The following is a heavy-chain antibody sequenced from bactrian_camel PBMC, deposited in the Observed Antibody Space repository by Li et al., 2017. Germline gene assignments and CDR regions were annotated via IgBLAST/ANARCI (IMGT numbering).Heavy chain of an antibody. D-gene: IGHD1*01. V-gene: IGHV3S55*01. CDR3: AAEFPRRVRGAVRCGNEYVY. Sequence: QVQLVESGGGVVQAGGSLRLSCAISGRSNENYFLAWFRQIPDKEREGVAGIESDGSTSYADSVKGRFTVSQDNAANTLYLQMNSLKPEDTAMYYCAAEFPRRVRGAVRCGNEYVYWGQGTQVTVS. CDR1: GRSNENYF. CDR2: IESDGST. J-gene: IGHJ4*01.